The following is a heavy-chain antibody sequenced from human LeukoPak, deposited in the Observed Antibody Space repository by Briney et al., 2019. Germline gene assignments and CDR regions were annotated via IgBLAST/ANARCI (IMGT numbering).Heavy chain of an antibody. CDR3: ARGGRSGYRYFDY. CDR2: ISPNTGGT. CDR1: GYTFTSYG. V-gene: IGHV1-2*06. Sequence: ASVKVSCKASGYTFTSYGISWVRQAPGQGLEWMGRISPNTGGTDHAQEFRDKITMTRDTSISTAYIELSRLISDDTAVYYCARGGRSGYRYFDYWGQGTLVTVSS. J-gene: IGHJ4*02. D-gene: IGHD5-18*01.